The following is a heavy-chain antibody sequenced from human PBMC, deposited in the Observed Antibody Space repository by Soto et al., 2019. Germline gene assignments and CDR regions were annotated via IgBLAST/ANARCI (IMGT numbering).Heavy chain of an antibody. J-gene: IGHJ3*02. D-gene: IGHD2-15*01. CDR2: MNPNSGNT. CDR1: GYTFTSYD. Sequence: GASVKVSCKASGYTFTSYDINWVRQATGQGLEWMGWMNPNSGNTGYAQKFQGRVTMTRNTSISTAYMELSSLRSEDTAVYYCARGYCSGGSCYWVAFDIWGQGTMVTVSS. CDR3: ARGYCSGGSCYWVAFDI. V-gene: IGHV1-8*01.